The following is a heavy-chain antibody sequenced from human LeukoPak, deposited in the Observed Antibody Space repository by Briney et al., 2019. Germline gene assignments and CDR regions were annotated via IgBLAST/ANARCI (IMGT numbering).Heavy chain of an antibody. D-gene: IGHD3-22*01. CDR1: GFPFSDVW. J-gene: IGHJ4*02. Sequence: GGSLRLSCAASGFPFSDVWMSWVRQAPGKGLEWVGRIKSKTDGWIADYAAPVKGRCTFSRDDSKNTLYLKMNSLNTEDTAVYYCTTDWYYYGSSGYYPIFWGQGTLVTVSS. V-gene: IGHV3-15*01. CDR2: IKSKTDGWIA. CDR3: TTDWYYYGSSGYYPIF.